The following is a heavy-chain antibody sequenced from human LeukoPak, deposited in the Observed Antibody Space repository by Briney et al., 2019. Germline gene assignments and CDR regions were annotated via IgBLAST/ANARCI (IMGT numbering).Heavy chain of an antibody. D-gene: IGHD2-15*01. CDR3: ARGNSWPGFDY. V-gene: IGHV1-8*02. CDR2: MNPNSGNT. Sequence: ASVKVSCKASGYTFTGYYMHWVRQAPGQGLEWMGWMNPNSGNTGYAQKFQGRVTMTRNTSISTAYMELSSLRSEDTAVYYCARGNSWPGFDYWGQGTLVTVSS. CDR1: GYTFTGYY. J-gene: IGHJ4*02.